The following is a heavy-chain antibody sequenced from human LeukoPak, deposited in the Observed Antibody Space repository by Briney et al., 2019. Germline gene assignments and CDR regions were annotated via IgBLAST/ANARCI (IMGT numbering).Heavy chain of an antibody. CDR3: ARDCPAAAGTRWFDP. CDR2: IYYSGST. V-gene: IGHV4-31*03. D-gene: IGHD6-13*01. Sequence: PSDTLSLTRTLSAGSIISGGYYWGWIRQHPRNGLEWIGYIYYSGSTYYNPSLKSRVTISVDTSKNQFSLKLSSVTAADTAVYYCARDCPAAAGTRWFDPWGQGTLVTVSS. CDR1: AGSIISGGYY. J-gene: IGHJ5*02.